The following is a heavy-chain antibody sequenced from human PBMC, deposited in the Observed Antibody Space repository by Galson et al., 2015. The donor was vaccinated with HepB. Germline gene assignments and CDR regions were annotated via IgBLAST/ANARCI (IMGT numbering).Heavy chain of an antibody. V-gene: IGHV3-30*18. CDR3: AKDTGSGSYCSSTSCYTGNWFDP. CDR1: GFTFSSYG. J-gene: IGHJ5*02. D-gene: IGHD2-2*02. Sequence: SLRLSCAASGFTFSSYGMHWVRQAPGKGLEWVAVISFDGTNKYYADSVKGRFTISRDNSKNTLYLQMNSLRAEDTAVYYCAKDTGSGSYCSSTSCYTGNWFDPWGQGTLVTVSS. CDR2: ISFDGTNK.